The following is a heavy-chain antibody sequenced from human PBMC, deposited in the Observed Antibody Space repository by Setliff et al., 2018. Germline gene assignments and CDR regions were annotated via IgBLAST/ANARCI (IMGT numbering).Heavy chain of an antibody. J-gene: IGHJ4*02. CDR1: GFTFRNYG. V-gene: IGHV3-33*03. Sequence: PGGSLRLSCAASGFTFRNYGMHWVRQAPGKGPEWVAVIWFDGGNEFYADSVRGRFTISRDNSKNMLYLQMDSLRVEDTAVYYCARISRLYTSSWDDYWGRGTLVTVSS. D-gene: IGHD6-13*01. CDR2: IWFDGGNE. CDR3: ARISRLYTSSWDDY.